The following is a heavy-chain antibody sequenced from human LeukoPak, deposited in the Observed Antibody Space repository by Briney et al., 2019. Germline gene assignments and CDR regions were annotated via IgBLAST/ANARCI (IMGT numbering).Heavy chain of an antibody. CDR2: ISGSGGST. J-gene: IGHJ4*02. CDR3: AKDVAMWLLLNYFDY. CDR1: GFTFSSYA. V-gene: IGHV3-23*01. D-gene: IGHD3-22*01. Sequence: TGGSLRLSCAASGFTFSSYAMSWVRQAPGKGLEWVSAISGSGGSTYYADSVKGRFTISRDNSKNTLYLQMNSLRAEDTAVYYCAKDVAMWLLLNYFDYWGQGTLVTVSS.